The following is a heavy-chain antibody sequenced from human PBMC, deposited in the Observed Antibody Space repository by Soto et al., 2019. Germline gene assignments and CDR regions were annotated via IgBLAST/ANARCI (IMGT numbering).Heavy chain of an antibody. V-gene: IGHV4-39*01. D-gene: IGHD2-2*02. Sequence: SETLSLTCLVSGDSVSSNSYFWGWIRQPPGKGLEWIGSVFYRGSTYYSPSLKSRLTMSVDTSQNQFSLHLTSVTAADTAMYYCARHDVVPEAIGAAWSYFDFWGQGTLVTVSS. CDR2: VFYRGST. CDR3: ARHDVVPEAIGAAWSYFDF. CDR1: GDSVSSNSYF. J-gene: IGHJ4*02.